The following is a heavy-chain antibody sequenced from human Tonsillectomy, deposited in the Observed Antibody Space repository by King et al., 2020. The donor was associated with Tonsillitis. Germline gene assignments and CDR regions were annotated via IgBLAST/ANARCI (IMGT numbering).Heavy chain of an antibody. V-gene: IGHV1-69*02. J-gene: IGHJ6*02. Sequence: QLVQSGAEVKMPGSSVKVSCKASGGIFITHSISWVRQAPGQGLEWMGRIIPILGRTNYTQKFQGRVTITAEMSTSTAYMELNNLTSEDTAVYYCARIRSNMDVWGPGTTVTVS. CDR2: IIPILGRT. CDR1: GGIFITHS. CDR3: ARIRSNMDV. D-gene: IGHD3-10*01.